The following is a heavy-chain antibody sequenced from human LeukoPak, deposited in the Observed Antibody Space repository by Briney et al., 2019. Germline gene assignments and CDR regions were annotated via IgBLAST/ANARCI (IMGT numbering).Heavy chain of an antibody. CDR1: GGSMSGYY. CDR3: AGGRWLQLPHY. V-gene: IGHV4-59*01. Sequence: PSETLSLTCTVSGGSMSGYYWSWIRQPPGKGLEWIGYIYDSGSTNYNPSFKSRVTISADTSKKEFSLKLTSVTAADTAVYYCAGGRWLQLPHYWGQGTLVTVSS. CDR2: IYDSGST. D-gene: IGHD5-24*01. J-gene: IGHJ4*02.